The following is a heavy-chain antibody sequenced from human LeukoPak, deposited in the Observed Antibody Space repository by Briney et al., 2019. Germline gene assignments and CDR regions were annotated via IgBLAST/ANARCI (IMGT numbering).Heavy chain of an antibody. V-gene: IGHV3-21*01. CDR3: VRLRRNSDTSGYYYYYDF. CDR2: IRGRSNYI. D-gene: IGHD3-22*01. CDR1: GCTFCSFI. Sequence: GGSLRLSCVASGCTFCSFIITWVRQAPAKVLEWVSSIRGRSNYIDYADSVRGRFSISRDDARDSLFLQMNSLRAEDTAVYYCVRLRRNSDTSGYYYYYDFWGQGTLVTVSS. J-gene: IGHJ4*02.